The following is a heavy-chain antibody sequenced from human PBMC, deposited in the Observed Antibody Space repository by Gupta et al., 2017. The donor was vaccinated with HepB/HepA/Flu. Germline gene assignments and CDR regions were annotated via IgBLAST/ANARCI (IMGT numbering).Heavy chain of an antibody. CDR1: GVAIDNYG. V-gene: IGHV3-20*01. J-gene: IGHJ4*02. Sequence: VRLEESGGREVRPGESLTPPCVAYGVAIDNYGMHWVRQAPGKGMEWIDGLNYNGGVTDYAESVKGRFTIARDNARRYVFLRMDNLRAEDTALYHCTRGGAFDYWGRGTQVAVSS. D-gene: IGHD1-26*01. CDR3: TRGGAFDY. CDR2: LNYNGGVT.